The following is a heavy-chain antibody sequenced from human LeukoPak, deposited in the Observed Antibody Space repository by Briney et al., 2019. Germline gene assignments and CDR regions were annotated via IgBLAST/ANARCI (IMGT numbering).Heavy chain of an antibody. CDR3: ARGRGIQLWLVPTDY. Sequence: GGSLTLSCVGSGFTFANSDMNWVRQPPGRGLEWVSVISGSGHTISYADSVKGRFTISRDNSKNTLYLQMNSLRAEDTAVYYCARGRGIQLWLVPTDYWGQGTLVTVSS. D-gene: IGHD5-18*01. CDR1: GFTFANSD. V-gene: IGHV3-23*01. CDR2: ISGSGHTI. J-gene: IGHJ4*02.